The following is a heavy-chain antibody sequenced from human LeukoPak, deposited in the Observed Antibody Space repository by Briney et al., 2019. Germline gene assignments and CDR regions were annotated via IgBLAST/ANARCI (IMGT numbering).Heavy chain of an antibody. Sequence: GGSLRLSCAVSGITLSNYGMSWVRQAPGKGLEWVAGISDSGGRTNYADSVKGRFTISRDNSKNTLYLQMNSLRAEDTAVYYCAKFQVATHYYGMDVWGQGTTVTVSS. CDR2: ISDSGGRT. CDR3: AKFQVATHYYGMDV. D-gene: IGHD5-12*01. V-gene: IGHV3-23*01. J-gene: IGHJ6*02. CDR1: GITLSNYG.